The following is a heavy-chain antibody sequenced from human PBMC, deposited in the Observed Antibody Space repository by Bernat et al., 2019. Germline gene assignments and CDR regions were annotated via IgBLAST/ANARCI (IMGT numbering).Heavy chain of an antibody. CDR3: ARCRGYCSGGTNWYFDL. CDR1: GFTFSGYG. V-gene: IGHV3-33*01. CDR2: IWYDGSSK. D-gene: IGHD2-15*01. Sequence: QVQLVESGGGVVQPRRSLRLSCAASGFTFSGYGMHWVRQAPGKGLEWVAIIWYDGSSKYYADSVKGRFTISRDNSKNTLYLQMNSLRAEDTAVYYCARCRGYCSGGTNWYFDLWGRGTLVTVSS. J-gene: IGHJ2*01.